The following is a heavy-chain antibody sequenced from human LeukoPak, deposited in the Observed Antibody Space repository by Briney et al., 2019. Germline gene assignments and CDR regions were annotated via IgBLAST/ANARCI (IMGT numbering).Heavy chain of an antibody. CDR2: ISDDGDNK. CDR1: GFTFSNYG. CDR3: ARDVRSLMDV. Sequence: GGSLRLSCAASGFTFSNYGMHWVRQPPGKGLEWVTFISDDGDNKHYADSVKGRLTASRDNSKSTLFLQMNSLRVEDTAVYYCARDVRSLMDVWGQGTTVTVS. D-gene: IGHD3-10*02. V-gene: IGHV3-30*03. J-gene: IGHJ6*02.